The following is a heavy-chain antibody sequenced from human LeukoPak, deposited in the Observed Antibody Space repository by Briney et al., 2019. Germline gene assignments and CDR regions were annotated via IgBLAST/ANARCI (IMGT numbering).Heavy chain of an antibody. J-gene: IGHJ4*02. CDR2: ITGGGPST. V-gene: IGHV3-23*01. D-gene: IGHD3-16*01. Sequence: GGSLRLSCAASGFTFSSYGMSWVRQAPGKGLQWVSSITGGGPSTFYEDSVKGQFTVSRDNSKNTLYLQMNSLRAEDTAVYYCAKRGDRYYFDYWGQGTLVTVSS. CDR3: AKRGDRYYFDY. CDR1: GFTFSSYG.